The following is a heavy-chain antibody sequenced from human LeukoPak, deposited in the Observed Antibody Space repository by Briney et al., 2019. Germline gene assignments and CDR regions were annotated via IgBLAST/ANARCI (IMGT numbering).Heavy chain of an antibody. CDR3: ASTFGVRRYCPFDY. D-gene: IGHD3-16*01. J-gene: IGHJ4*02. V-gene: IGHV1-69*01. CDR1: GGTFSSYA. CDR2: IIPIFGTA. Sequence: SVKLSCKASGGTFSSYAISWVRQAPGQGLEWMGGIIPIFGTANYAQKFQGRVTITADESTSTAYMELSSLRSEDTAVYYCASTFGVRRYCPFDYWGQGTLVTVSS.